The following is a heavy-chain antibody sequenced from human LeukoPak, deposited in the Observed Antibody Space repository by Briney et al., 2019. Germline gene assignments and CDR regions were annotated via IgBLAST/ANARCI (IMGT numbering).Heavy chain of an antibody. D-gene: IGHD2-2*01. CDR1: GFTFSSYE. V-gene: IGHV3-48*03. J-gene: IGHJ4*02. Sequence: GGSLRLSCAASGFTFSSYEMNWVRQAPGKGLEWVSYISSGSFTMYYADSVKGRFTISRDNAENSLYLQTNSLRAEDTAVYYCARGVHSTSFAASYYFDYWGQGTLVTVSS. CDR2: ISSGSFTM. CDR3: ARGVHSTSFAASYYFDY.